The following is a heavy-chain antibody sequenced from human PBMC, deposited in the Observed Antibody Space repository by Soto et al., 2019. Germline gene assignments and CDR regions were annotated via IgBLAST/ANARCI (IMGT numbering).Heavy chain of an antibody. CDR3: TIGSWSGEVFDI. V-gene: IGHV1-69*02. CDR2: IIPMLGIS. D-gene: IGHD2-21*01. CDR1: GGTFSTYS. J-gene: IGHJ3*02. Sequence: QVQLVQSGAEVKKPGSAVKVSCKDSGGTFSTYSMFWVRQAPGQGLEWMGRIIPMLGISNYAQKFQGRATIRADRATATAYMELSSLRSEDTALYYCTIGSWSGEVFDIWGQGTMVTVSS.